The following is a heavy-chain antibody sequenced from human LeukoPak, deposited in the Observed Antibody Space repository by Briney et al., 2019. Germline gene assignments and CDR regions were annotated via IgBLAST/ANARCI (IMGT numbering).Heavy chain of an antibody. CDR2: IVVGSGNT. Sequence: SVKVSCKASGFTFTSSAVQWARQARGQRLEWIGWIVVGSGNTNYAQKFQERVTITRDMSTSTAYMELSSLRSEDTAVYYCAAWVLSGLELMSAFDYWGQGTLVTVSS. V-gene: IGHV1-58*01. D-gene: IGHD1-7*01. CDR3: AAWVLSGLELMSAFDY. J-gene: IGHJ4*02. CDR1: GFTFTSSA.